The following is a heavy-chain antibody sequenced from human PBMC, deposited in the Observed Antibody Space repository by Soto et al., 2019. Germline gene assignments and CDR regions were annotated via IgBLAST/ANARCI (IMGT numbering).Heavy chain of an antibody. CDR3: AASIFYYGMDV. CDR1: GYTFTNYW. V-gene: IGHV5-51*01. J-gene: IGHJ6*02. CDR2: IYPGDSDT. Sequence: GESLKISCKGSGYTFTNYWVGWVRQMPGKGLEWMGIIYPGDSDTKYNPSFQGQVTISADKSITTTYLRWTSLKASDTAIYYCAASIFYYGMDVWGQGTTVTVSS.